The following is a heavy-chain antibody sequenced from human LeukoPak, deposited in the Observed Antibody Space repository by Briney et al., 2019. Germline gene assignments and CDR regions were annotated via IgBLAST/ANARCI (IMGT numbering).Heavy chain of an antibody. V-gene: IGHV3-21*01. Sequence: GGSLRPSWAASGFTFRNYAVDWVRPAPGKGLEWVASISITGYYINDADSVEGRFTISRDNSKHSLFLQMTSLRHEYTAVYYCTRGLVSSETPPTFVPNYWGQGPLVTASS. J-gene: IGHJ4*02. CDR3: TRGLVSSETPPTFVPNY. D-gene: IGHD2/OR15-2a*01. CDR1: GFTFRNYA. CDR2: ISITGYYI.